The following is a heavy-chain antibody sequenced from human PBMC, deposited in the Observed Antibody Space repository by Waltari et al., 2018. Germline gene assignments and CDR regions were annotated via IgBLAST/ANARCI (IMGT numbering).Heavy chain of an antibody. CDR2: IYTSGST. CDR3: ARDLNAPNDGGHDAFDI. Sequence: QVQLQESGPGLVKPSETLSLTCTVTGGSISSYYWSWIRPPAGKGLEWIGRIYTSGSTNYNPSLKSRVTMAVDTATNQFSLKLSSVTAADTAVYYCARDLNAPNDGGHDAFDIWGQGTMVTVSS. V-gene: IGHV4-4*07. D-gene: IGHD1-1*01. CDR1: GGSISSYY. J-gene: IGHJ3*02.